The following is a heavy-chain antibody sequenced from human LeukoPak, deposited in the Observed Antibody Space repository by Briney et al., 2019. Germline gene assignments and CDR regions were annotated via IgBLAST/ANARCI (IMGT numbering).Heavy chain of an antibody. D-gene: IGHD1-1*01. CDR2: IWFDGSKN. V-gene: IGHV3-33*01. CDR3: ARDDNMARLSY. CDR1: GYTFSSHG. J-gene: IGHJ4*02. Sequence: GGSLRLSCVVSGYTFSSHGMHWVRLAPGKGLEWVAVIWFDGSKNYYGDSVKGRFTISRDDSKNTLYLQMNSLRAEDTAVYYCARDDNMARLSYWGQGTLVTVSS.